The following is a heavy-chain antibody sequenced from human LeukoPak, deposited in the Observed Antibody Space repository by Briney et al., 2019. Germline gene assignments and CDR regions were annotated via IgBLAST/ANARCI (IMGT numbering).Heavy chain of an antibody. Sequence: GGSLRLSCAASGFTFSSYAMHWVRQAPGKGLEYVSAISSNGGSTYYAYSVKGRFTISRDSSKNTLYLQMGSLRAEDMAVYYCARDREGCSSTSCYNFDYWGQGTLVTVSS. CDR2: ISSNGGST. V-gene: IGHV3-64*01. CDR1: GFTFSSYA. J-gene: IGHJ4*02. CDR3: ARDREGCSSTSCYNFDY. D-gene: IGHD2-2*02.